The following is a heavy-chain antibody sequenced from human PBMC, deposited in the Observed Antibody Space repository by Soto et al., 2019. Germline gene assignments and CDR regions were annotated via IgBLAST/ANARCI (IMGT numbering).Heavy chain of an antibody. CDR3: ARSLGYCSGGKCYTVLDY. V-gene: IGHV3-7*04. CDR1: GFAFSDYW. D-gene: IGHD2-15*01. Sequence: GGSLRLSCAASGFAFSDYWMNWVRQAPGKGLEWVANIKQDGSDKYYGDSVTGRFSISRDNAKNSLFLQMNSLRAEDTAVYYCARSLGYCSGGKCYTVLDYWGRGTLVTVSS. J-gene: IGHJ4*02. CDR2: IKQDGSDK.